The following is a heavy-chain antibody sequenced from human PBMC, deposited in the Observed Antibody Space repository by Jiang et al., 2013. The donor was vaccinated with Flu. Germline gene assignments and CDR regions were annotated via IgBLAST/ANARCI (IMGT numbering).Heavy chain of an antibody. CDR1: GGSISSYY. Sequence: GSGLVKPSETLSLTCTVSGGSISSYYWSWIRQPPGKGLEWIGYIYYSGSTNYNPSLKSRVTISVDTSKNQFSLKLSSVTAADTAVYYCARAPYHWYFDLWGRGTLVTVSS. J-gene: IGHJ2*01. CDR3: ARAPYHWYFDL. CDR2: IYYSGST. V-gene: IGHV4-59*01.